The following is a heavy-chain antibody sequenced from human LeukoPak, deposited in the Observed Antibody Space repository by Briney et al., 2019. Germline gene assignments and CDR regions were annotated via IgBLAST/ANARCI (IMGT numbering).Heavy chain of an antibody. Sequence: GGSLRLSCAASGFTFSSYSMNWVRQAPGKGLEWVSSISSSSSYIYYADSVKGRFTISRDNAKNSLYLQMNSLRAEDTAVYYCARVAAIFGAGIYMDVWGKGTTVTVSS. J-gene: IGHJ6*03. D-gene: IGHD3-3*01. V-gene: IGHV3-21*01. CDR2: ISSSSSYI. CDR1: GFTFSSYS. CDR3: ARVAAIFGAGIYMDV.